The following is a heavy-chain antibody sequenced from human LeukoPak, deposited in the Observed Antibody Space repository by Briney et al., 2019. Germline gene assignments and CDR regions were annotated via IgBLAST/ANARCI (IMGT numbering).Heavy chain of an antibody. Sequence: SSGKLSCKASGGTFSTYAISWVRQSPGQGLGWMGGFIPIFGTANYEQKFRGRVTITEDESTSTAYMELSSLRSEDTAVYYGARDVVPAAIVNWFDPWGQGTLVTVSS. CDR1: GGTFSTYA. V-gene: IGHV1-69*01. CDR2: FIPIFGTA. CDR3: ARDVVPAAIVNWFDP. J-gene: IGHJ5*02. D-gene: IGHD2-2*01.